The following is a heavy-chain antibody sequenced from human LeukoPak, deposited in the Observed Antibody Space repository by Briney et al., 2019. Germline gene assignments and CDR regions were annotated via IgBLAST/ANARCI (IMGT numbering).Heavy chain of an antibody. D-gene: IGHD6-6*01. CDR1: GFTLRNYA. CDR3: AKDRPNGFDY. V-gene: IGHV3-23*01. Sequence: GGSLRLSCTASGFTLRNYAMSWVRQAPGKGLVWISAADGSGASTYYADSVRGRFAVSRDNSKNTLYQQMSNLRAEDTAVYYCAKDRPNGFDYWGQGTLVTVSS. CDR2: ADGSGAST. J-gene: IGHJ4*02.